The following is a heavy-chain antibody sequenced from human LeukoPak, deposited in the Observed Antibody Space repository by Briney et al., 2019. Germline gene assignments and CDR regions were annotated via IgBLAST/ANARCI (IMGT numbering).Heavy chain of an antibody. D-gene: IGHD2-15*01. CDR3: ARVPRAGTPFDY. J-gene: IGHJ4*02. CDR1: GGSTSSSNW. Sequence: SETLSLTCAVSGGSTSSSNWWSWVRQPPGKGLEWIGEIYHSGSTNYNPSLKSRVTISVDKSKNQFSLKLSSVTAADTAVYYCARVPRAGTPFDYWGQGTLVTVSS. V-gene: IGHV4-4*02. CDR2: IYHSGST.